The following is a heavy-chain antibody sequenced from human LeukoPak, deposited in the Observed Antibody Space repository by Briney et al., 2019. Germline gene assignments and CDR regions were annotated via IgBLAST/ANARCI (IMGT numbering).Heavy chain of an antibody. Sequence: ASVKVSCKASGYTFTSYGISWVRQAPGQGVERMGWISAYNGNTNYAQKLQGRVTMTTDTSTSTAYMELRSLRSDDTAVYYCARVVAATSVAPIWGQGTMVTVSS. J-gene: IGHJ3*02. CDR2: ISAYNGNT. V-gene: IGHV1-18*01. CDR3: ARVVAATSVAPI. D-gene: IGHD1-26*01. CDR1: GYTFTSYG.